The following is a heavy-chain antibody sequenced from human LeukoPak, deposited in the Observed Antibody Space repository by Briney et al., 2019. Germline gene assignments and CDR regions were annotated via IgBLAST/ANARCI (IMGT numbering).Heavy chain of an antibody. Sequence: GESLKISCKGSGYSFPTYWLGWVRQMPGKGLEWMGFIYPGDSDTRYSPSFQGQVTISADKSISTAYPQWSSLKASDTAMYYCARRWAYYDSSGQRTGSDSFDYWGQGTLVTVSS. CDR3: ARRWAYYDSSGQRTGSDSFDY. CDR2: IYPGDSDT. CDR1: GYSFPTYW. D-gene: IGHD3-22*01. V-gene: IGHV5-51*01. J-gene: IGHJ4*02.